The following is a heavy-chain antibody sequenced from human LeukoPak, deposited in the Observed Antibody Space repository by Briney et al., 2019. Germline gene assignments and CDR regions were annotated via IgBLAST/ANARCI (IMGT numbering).Heavy chain of an antibody. J-gene: IGHJ5*02. CDR2: IYTSGST. CDR3: AREDYDILTGYPRFDP. Sequence: SETLSLTCTVSGGSISSGSYYWSWIRQPAGKGLEWIGRIYTSGSTNYNPSLKSRVTISVDTSKNQFSLKLTSVTAADTAVYYCAREDYDILTGYPRFDPWGQGTLVTVSS. CDR1: GGSISSGSYY. D-gene: IGHD3-9*01. V-gene: IGHV4-61*02.